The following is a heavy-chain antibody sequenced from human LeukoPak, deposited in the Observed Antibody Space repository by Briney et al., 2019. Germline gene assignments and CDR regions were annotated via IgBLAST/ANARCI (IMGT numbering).Heavy chain of an antibody. D-gene: IGHD4-17*01. CDR3: ARDRDDYGDYGGAFDI. V-gene: IGHV4-30-4*08. CDR2: IYYSGST. Sequence: SETLSLTCTVSGGSISSGDYYWSWIRQPPGKGLEWIGYIYYSGSTYYNPSLKSRVTISVDTSKNQFSLKLSSVTAADTAVYYCARDRDDYGDYGGAFDIWGQRTMVTVSS. CDR1: GGSISSGDYY. J-gene: IGHJ3*02.